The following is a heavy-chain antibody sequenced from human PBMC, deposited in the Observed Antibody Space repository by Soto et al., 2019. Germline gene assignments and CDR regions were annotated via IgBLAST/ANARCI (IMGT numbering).Heavy chain of an antibody. CDR2: ITGSGGST. J-gene: IGHJ2*01. D-gene: IGHD1-26*01. CDR1: GFTFSSYA. CDR3: AKDREMWYFDL. Sequence: VQLLESGGGLVQPGGSLRLSCAASGFTFSSYAMSWVRQAPGKGLEWVSSITGSGGSTSYADSVKGRCTISRDNSKNTLYLQMNSLRAEDTAVYYCAKDREMWYFDLCGRGTLVTVSS. V-gene: IGHV3-23*01.